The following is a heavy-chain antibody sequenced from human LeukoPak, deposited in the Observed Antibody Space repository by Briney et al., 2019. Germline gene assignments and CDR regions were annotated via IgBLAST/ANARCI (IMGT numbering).Heavy chain of an antibody. Sequence: GGSLRLSCAASGFNSSSYAMHWVRQAPGKGLEWVALISYDGSNKYYADSVKGRFTISRDNSKNTLYLQMNSLRAEDTAVYYCARGPAAGKYYMDVWGKGTTVTVSS. D-gene: IGHD6-13*01. CDR1: GFNSSSYA. CDR3: ARGPAAGKYYMDV. V-gene: IGHV3-30*01. CDR2: ISYDGSNK. J-gene: IGHJ6*03.